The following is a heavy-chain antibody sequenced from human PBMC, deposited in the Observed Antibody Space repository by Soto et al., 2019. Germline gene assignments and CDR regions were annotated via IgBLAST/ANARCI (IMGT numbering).Heavy chain of an antibody. CDR3: ARSQQYCTNGVCYLALSYYYGMDV. D-gene: IGHD2-8*01. CDR1: GFTFSSYA. J-gene: IGHJ6*02. Sequence: GGSMRLSCAASGFTFSSYAMHWVRQAPGKGLDGVEVISYDGSNKYYADSVKGRFTISRDNSKNTLYLQMNSLRAEDTAVYYCARSQQYCTNGVCYLALSYYYGMDVWGQGTTVTVSS. CDR2: ISYDGSNK. V-gene: IGHV3-30-3*01.